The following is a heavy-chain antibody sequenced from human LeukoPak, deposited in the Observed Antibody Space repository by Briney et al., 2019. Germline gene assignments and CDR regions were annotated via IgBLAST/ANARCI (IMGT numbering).Heavy chain of an antibody. CDR3: ARWDYGDSIDY. Sequence: GGSLRLSCAASGFTFSSYAMHWVRQAPGKGLEWVAVISYDGSNKYYADSVKGRFTISRDNSKNTLYLQMNSLRAEDTAVYYCARWDYGDSIDYWGQGTLVTVSS. CDR2: ISYDGSNK. J-gene: IGHJ4*02. V-gene: IGHV3-30-3*01. CDR1: GFTFSSYA. D-gene: IGHD4-17*01.